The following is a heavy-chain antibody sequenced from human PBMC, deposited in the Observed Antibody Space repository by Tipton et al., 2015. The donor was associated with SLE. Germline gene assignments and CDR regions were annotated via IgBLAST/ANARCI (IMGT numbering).Heavy chain of an antibody. CDR2: IYYSGST. V-gene: IGHV4-30-4*01. D-gene: IGHD7-27*01. CDR1: GGSISSGGYY. Sequence: TLSLTCTVSGGSISSGGYYWCWILQPPGKGLEWIGYIYYSGSTDYNPSLKSRVTISVDTFNNQFSLKLSSVTAADTAGYYCARDHKWGGAFDIWGQETMVTVSS. CDR3: ARDHKWGGAFDI. J-gene: IGHJ3*02.